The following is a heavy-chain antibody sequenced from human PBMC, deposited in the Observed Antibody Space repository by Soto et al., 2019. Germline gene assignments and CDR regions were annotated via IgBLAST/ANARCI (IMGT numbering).Heavy chain of an antibody. V-gene: IGHV3-23*01. CDR2: ISGSGRGSRP. Sequence: GGSLRLSCAASGFTFSKYAVAWVRQAPWKGLEWVSSISGSGRGSRPYYADSVQGRFTISRDHSKNIVSLQMDSLRVDDTAVYYCTRERSLVSFLFDYWGPGTLVTVAS. J-gene: IGHJ4*02. D-gene: IGHD3-16*01. CDR1: GFTFSKYA. CDR3: TRERSLVSFLFDY.